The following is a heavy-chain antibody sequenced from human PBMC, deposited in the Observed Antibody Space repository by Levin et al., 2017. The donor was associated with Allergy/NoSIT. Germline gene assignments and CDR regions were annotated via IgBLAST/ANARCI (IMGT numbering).Heavy chain of an antibody. Sequence: GESLKISCAASGFIFSDYYMDWVRQAPGKGLEWIARSRNKARGYTTEYAASVKGRFTVSRDDSTSSLYLQVNSLKSEYTAVYYCTRAATGNYISDYWGQGTLVTVSS. D-gene: IGHD4-11*01. V-gene: IGHV3-72*01. J-gene: IGHJ4*02. CDR1: GFIFSDYY. CDR2: SRNKARGYTT. CDR3: TRAATGNYISDY.